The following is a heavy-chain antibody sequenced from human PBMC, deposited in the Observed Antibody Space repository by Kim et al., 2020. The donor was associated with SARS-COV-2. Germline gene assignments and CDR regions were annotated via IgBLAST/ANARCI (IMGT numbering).Heavy chain of an antibody. V-gene: IGHV3-53*01. J-gene: IGHJ4*02. CDR2: SGGST. Sequence: SGGSTYDADSVKGRFTISRDNSKNTLYLQMNSLRAEDTAVYYCARDRFDYWGQGTLVTVSS. CDR3: ARDRFDY.